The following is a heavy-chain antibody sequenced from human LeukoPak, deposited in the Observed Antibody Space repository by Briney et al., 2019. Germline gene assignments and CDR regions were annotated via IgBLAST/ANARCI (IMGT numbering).Heavy chain of an antibody. CDR3: AQQLQLVY. Sequence: GGSLRLSCAASGLTFSSYVMSWVRQAPGKGLEWVSAISGSGGSTNYADSVKGRFTISRDNSKNTLYLQMNSLRAEDTAVYYCAQQLQLVYWGQGTLVTVSS. D-gene: IGHD6-13*01. J-gene: IGHJ4*02. CDR1: GLTFSSYV. V-gene: IGHV3-23*01. CDR2: ISGSGGST.